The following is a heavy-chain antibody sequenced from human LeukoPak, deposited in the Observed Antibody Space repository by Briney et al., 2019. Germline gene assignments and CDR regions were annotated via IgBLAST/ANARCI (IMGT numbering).Heavy chain of an antibody. CDR1: GGSISSSKW. Sequence: PSGTLSLTCAVSGGSISSSKWWSWVRQPPGKGLEWIGEIYHSGTTNYKPSLKRRVTISVDKSKTQVSLKLSSVTAADTAVYYCARTLYDSGGYYSYGAFDVWGQGTMVTVS. CDR3: ARTLYDSGGYYSYGAFDV. D-gene: IGHD3-22*01. CDR2: IYHSGTT. V-gene: IGHV4-4*02. J-gene: IGHJ3*01.